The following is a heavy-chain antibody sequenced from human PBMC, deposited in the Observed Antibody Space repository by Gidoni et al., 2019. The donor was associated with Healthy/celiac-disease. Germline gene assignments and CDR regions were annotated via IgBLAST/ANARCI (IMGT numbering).Heavy chain of an antibody. J-gene: IGHJ4*02. Sequence: SSYGMHWVRQAPGKGLEWVAVIWYDGSNKYYADSVKGRFTISRDNSKNTLYLQMNSLRAEDTAVYYCARDSGFGPAAFNFDYWGQGTLVTVTS. V-gene: IGHV3-33*01. CDR2: IWYDGSNK. CDR1: SSYG. D-gene: IGHD2-2*01. CDR3: ARDSGFGPAAFNFDY.